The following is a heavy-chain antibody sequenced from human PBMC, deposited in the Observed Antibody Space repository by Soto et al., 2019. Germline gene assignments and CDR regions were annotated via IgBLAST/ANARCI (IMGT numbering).Heavy chain of an antibody. Sequence: PSETLSLTCTVSGDSISGYYWSWIRQPPGKGLEWIGYIYYSGSTNYNPSLKSRVTISLDKSKNQFSLKLSSVTAADTAVYYCARGRVDIVAATSYGMDVWGQGTTVTVSS. CDR3: ARGRVDIVAATSYGMDV. CDR1: GDSISGYY. J-gene: IGHJ6*02. V-gene: IGHV4-59*08. D-gene: IGHD5-12*01. CDR2: IYYSGST.